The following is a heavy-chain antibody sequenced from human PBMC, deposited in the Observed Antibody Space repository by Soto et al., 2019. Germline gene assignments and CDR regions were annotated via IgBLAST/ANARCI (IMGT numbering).Heavy chain of an antibody. V-gene: IGHV3-30*03. Sequence: QVQLVESGGCVVQPGRSLRLSCSASGFTFTSYGFHWVRQAPGKGLEWVAIISYGGGNEHYADSVKGRFTLSRDNSKTTVYLQMNSLRAEDTAVYYCVRHFDYWGQGTLVIVSS. CDR1: GFTFTSYG. J-gene: IGHJ4*02. CDR3: VRHFDY. CDR2: ISYGGGNE.